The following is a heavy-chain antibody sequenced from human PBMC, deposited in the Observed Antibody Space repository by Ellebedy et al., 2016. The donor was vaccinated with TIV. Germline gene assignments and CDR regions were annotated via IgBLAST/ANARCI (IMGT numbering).Heavy chain of an antibody. CDR2: IYSSGGT. D-gene: IGHD6-19*01. V-gene: IGHV3-53*01. CDR1: GFTVSSNY. CDR3: AREAGTSGWYSGFQH. Sequence: GGSLRLSCAASGFTVSSNYMSWVRQAPGRGLEWVSTIYSSGGTYYAGSVKGRFTISRNDSKNTLYLQMNSLRAEDTANYYCAREAGTSGWYSGFQHWGQGTLVTVSS. J-gene: IGHJ1*01.